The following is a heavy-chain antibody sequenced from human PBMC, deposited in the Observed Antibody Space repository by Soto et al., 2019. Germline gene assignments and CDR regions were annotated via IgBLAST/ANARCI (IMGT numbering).Heavy chain of an antibody. D-gene: IGHD3-10*01. V-gene: IGHV1-8*01. J-gene: IGHJ2*01. CDR3: ARGHFNTMVRGVIWSPPVDFDWYFDL. CDR1: GYTFTSYD. CDR2: MNPNSGNT. Sequence: ASVKVSCKASGYTFTSYDINWVRQATGQGLEWMGWMNPNSGNTGYAQKFQGRVTMTRNTSISTAYMELSSLRSEDTAVYYCARGHFNTMVRGVIWSPPVDFDWYFDLWGRGTLVTVSS.